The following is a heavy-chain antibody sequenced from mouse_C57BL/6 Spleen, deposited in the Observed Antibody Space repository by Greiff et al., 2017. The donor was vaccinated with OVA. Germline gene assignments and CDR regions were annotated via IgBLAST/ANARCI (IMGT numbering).Heavy chain of an antibody. V-gene: IGHV5-17*01. CDR1: GFTFSDYG. Sequence: EVKLMESGGGLVKPGGSLKLSCAASGFTFSDYGMHWVRQAPEKGLAWVAYISSGSSTIYYADTVKGRFTIYRDNAKNTLFLQMTSLRSEDTAMYYCARSYYDYDGFAYWGQGTLVTVSA. J-gene: IGHJ3*01. D-gene: IGHD2-4*01. CDR3: ARSYYDYDGFAY. CDR2: ISSGSSTI.